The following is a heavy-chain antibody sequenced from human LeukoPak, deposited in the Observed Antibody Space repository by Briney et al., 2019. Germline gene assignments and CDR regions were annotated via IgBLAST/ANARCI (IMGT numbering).Heavy chain of an antibody. V-gene: IGHV1-18*01. J-gene: IGHJ6*02. Sequence: GAAVTVSFKCSGYTFTIYGISWVRQAPGQGREWMGWISAYNGNTNYAQKLQCRVTMTTDTSTSTAYMELRSLRSDDTAVYYCAREEGAAAGTLYYYGMDVWGQGTTVTVSS. CDR3: AREEGAAAGTLYYYGMDV. D-gene: IGHD6-13*01. CDR2: ISAYNGNT. CDR1: GYTFTIYG.